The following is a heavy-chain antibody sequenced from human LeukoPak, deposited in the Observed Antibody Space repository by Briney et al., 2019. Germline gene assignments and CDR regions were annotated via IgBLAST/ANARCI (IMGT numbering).Heavy chain of an antibody. CDR3: AHSPNYDILTGFDY. D-gene: IGHD3-9*01. V-gene: IGHV2-5*01. J-gene: IGHJ4*02. CDR2: IYWNDDK. CDR1: GFSLSTSGVG. Sequence: SGPTLVKPTQTLTLTCTFSGFSLSTSGVGVGWIRQPPGKALEWLALIYWNDDKRYSPSLKSRLTITKDTSKNQVVLTMTNMDPVDTATYYCAHSPNYDILTGFDYWGQGTLVTVSS.